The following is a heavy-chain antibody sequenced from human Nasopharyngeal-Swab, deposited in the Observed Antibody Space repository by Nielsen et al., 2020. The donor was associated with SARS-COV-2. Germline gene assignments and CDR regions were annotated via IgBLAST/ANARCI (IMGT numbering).Heavy chain of an antibody. CDR3: VTYSVDTTMFEY. Sequence: GGSLRLSCAASGFTFSAYWIHWVRQAPGKGLVWVSNISPDGGRSDYADSVKGRFTISRDNAKHMVYLQMTSLRADDTAVYYCVTYSVDTTMFEYWGQGTLVTVSS. D-gene: IGHD5-18*01. CDR1: GFTFSAYW. V-gene: IGHV3-74*01. CDR2: ISPDGGRS. J-gene: IGHJ4*02.